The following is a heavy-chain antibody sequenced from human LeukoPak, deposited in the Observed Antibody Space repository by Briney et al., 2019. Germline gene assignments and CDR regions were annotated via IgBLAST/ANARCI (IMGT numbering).Heavy chain of an antibody. CDR1: GFIFSNSW. CDR2: IKQDGSDK. CDR3: ARYRGKGSSWPLDV. J-gene: IGHJ3*01. D-gene: IGHD1-26*01. V-gene: IGHV3-7*01. Sequence: PGGSLRLSCAASGFIFSNSWMSWVRQAPGKGLEWVANIKQDGSDKYYVDSVKGRFTISRDNAKNSLDLQMNSLGAEDTAVYYCARYRGKGSSWPLDVWGQGTIVTVSS.